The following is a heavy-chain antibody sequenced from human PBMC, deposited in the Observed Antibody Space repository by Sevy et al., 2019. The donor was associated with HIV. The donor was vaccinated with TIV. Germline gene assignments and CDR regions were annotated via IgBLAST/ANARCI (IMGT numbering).Heavy chain of an antibody. CDR2: ISTGGGTI. Sequence: GGYLRLSCAASGLSFRSYELNWVRQAPGKGLQWISYISTGGGTIFYADSVKGRFTISRDNAKNSVFLHMNSLRAEDTAVYFCATSRRDYYNYYFDYWGHGTLVTVSS. CDR3: ATSRRDYYNYYFDY. V-gene: IGHV3-48*03. CDR1: GLSFRSYE. D-gene: IGHD3-22*01. J-gene: IGHJ4*01.